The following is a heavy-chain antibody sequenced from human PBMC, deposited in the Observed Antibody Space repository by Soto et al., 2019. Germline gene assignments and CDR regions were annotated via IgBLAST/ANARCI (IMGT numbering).Heavy chain of an antibody. V-gene: IGHV4-39*02. CDR3: ARHKTTMLTVVSAFDP. CDR2: IFYSGST. CDR1: GDSITRSNFY. D-gene: IGHD3-22*01. J-gene: IGHJ5*02. Sequence: KASETLSLTCTVSGDSITRSNFYWGWIRQPPGKGLEWLGSIFYSGSTFYNPALTSRVTFSVDTSKNHFSLKLSSVTAADTAVYYCARHKTTMLTVVSAFDPWGQGTRVTVSS.